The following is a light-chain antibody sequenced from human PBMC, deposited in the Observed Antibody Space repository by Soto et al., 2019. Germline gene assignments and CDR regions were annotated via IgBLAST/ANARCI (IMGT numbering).Light chain of an antibody. CDR3: QHYNSYSEA. V-gene: IGKV1-5*03. CDR1: QTISSW. Sequence: SLSVSTVSVSEGDRVTITCRASQTISSWLAWYQQKPGKAPKLLIYKASTLKSGVPSRFSGSGSGTEFTLTISSLQPDDFATYYCQHYNSYSEAFGQGTKVDI. CDR2: KAS. J-gene: IGKJ1*01.